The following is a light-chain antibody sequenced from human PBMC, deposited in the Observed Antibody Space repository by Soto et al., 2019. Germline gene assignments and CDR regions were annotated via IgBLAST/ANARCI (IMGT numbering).Light chain of an antibody. V-gene: IGLV1-40*01. Sequence: QSVLTQPPSVSGAPGQRVTISCTGSSSNIGAGYYVHWYQQLPGTAPKLLIYGNSNRPSGVPNRFSGSKSGTSASLAITGLQAEDEADYYCQSYASSLSALFGGGTKVTVL. CDR2: GNS. J-gene: IGLJ3*02. CDR1: SSNIGAGYY. CDR3: QSYASSLSAL.